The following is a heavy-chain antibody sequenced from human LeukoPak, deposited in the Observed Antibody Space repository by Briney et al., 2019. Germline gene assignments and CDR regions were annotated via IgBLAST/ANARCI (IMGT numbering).Heavy chain of an antibody. V-gene: IGHV3-23*01. CDR3: ARAGGVVGYGSGSYPYYFDY. D-gene: IGHD3-10*01. CDR2: ISEWDGST. Sequence: GGSLRLSCAASGFAFSSYVMSWVRQAPGKGLEWVSVISEWDGSTHYADSVKGRFTISRDNAKNSLDLQMNTLRAEDSAIYYCARAGGVVGYGSGSYPYYFDYWGQGTLVSVSS. CDR1: GFAFSSYV. J-gene: IGHJ4*02.